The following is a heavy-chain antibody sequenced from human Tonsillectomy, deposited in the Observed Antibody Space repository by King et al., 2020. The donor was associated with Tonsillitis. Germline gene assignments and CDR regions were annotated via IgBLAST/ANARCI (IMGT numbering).Heavy chain of an antibody. V-gene: IGHV1-18*01. CDR3: ARDHRHCSSTTCYGKFYYYYYMDV. D-gene: IGHD2-2*01. CDR1: GYTFTRYG. CDR2: ISPYNGNT. J-gene: IGHJ6*03. Sequence: QLVQSGAEVKKPGASVKVSCKASGYTFTRYGINWVRQAPGQGLEWMGWISPYNGNTNYAQMLQDRVTMTTDTSTSTAYMELRSLRSDDTAVYYCARDHRHCSSTTCYGKFYYYYYMDVWGKGTTVTVSS.